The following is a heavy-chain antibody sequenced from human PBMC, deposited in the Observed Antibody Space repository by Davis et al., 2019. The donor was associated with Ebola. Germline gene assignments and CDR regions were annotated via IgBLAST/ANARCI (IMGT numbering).Heavy chain of an antibody. D-gene: IGHD6-13*01. V-gene: IGHV3-23*01. J-gene: IGHJ4*02. Sequence: GESLKISCAASGFTFTDYAMSWVRQAPGKGLEWVSAISGSGGSTYYADSVKGRFTISRDNSKNTLYLQMNSLRAEDTAVYYCAKGDSSSWYGGYFDYWGQGTLVTVSS. CDR2: ISGSGGST. CDR3: AKGDSSSWYGGYFDY. CDR1: GFTFTDYA.